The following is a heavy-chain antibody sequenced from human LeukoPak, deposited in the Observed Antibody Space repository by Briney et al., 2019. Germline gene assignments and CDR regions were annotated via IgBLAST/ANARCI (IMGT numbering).Heavy chain of an antibody. V-gene: IGHV3-66*01. CDR2: IYSGGST. D-gene: IGHD5-18*01. CDR1: GFTVSSNY. J-gene: IGHJ6*02. Sequence: GGSLRLSCAASGFTVSSNYMSWVRQAPGKGLEWVSVIYSGGSTYYADSVKGRFTISRDNSKNTLYLQMNSLRAEDTAVYYCARDRGYSWGYYYYGMDVWGQGTTATVSS. CDR3: ARDRGYSWGYYYYGMDV.